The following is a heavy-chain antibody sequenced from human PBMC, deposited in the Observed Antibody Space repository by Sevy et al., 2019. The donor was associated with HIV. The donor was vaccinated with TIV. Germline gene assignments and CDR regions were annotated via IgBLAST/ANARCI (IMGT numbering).Heavy chain of an antibody. J-gene: IGHJ6*02. Sequence: SETLSLTCSISGGTIVSSGHYWGWIRQTPGKGLEWIGSIYYNGHTFYTPSLKSRLTISIDTSKNQFSLTPSSVTVAETAVYFCAREAGGYDYDYGMDVWGQGTTVTVSS. V-gene: IGHV4-39*02. CDR1: GGTIVSSGHY. CDR2: IYYNGHT. CDR3: AREAGGYDYDYGMDV. D-gene: IGHD5-12*01.